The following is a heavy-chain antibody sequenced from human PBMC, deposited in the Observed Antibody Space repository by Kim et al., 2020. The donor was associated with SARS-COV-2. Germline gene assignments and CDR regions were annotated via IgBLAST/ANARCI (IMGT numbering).Heavy chain of an antibody. CDR3: AKDRRGASYGPYDAFDI. D-gene: IGHD5-18*01. CDR2: ISYDGSNK. J-gene: IGHJ3*02. V-gene: IGHV3-30*18. Sequence: GGSLRLSCAASGFTFSSYGMHWVRQAPGKGLEWVAVISYDGSNKYYADSVKGRFTISRDNSKNTLYLQMNSLRAEDTAVYYCAKDRRGASYGPYDAFDIWGQRTMVTVSS. CDR1: GFTFSSYG.